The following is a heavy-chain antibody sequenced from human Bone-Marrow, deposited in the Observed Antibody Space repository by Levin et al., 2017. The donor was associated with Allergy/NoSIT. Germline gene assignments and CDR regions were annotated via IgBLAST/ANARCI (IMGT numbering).Heavy chain of an antibody. CDR2: ISYDGSSK. CDR3: ARDRGIQLWEYYFDY. V-gene: IGHV3-30-3*01. D-gene: IGHD5-18*01. J-gene: IGHJ4*02. Sequence: GGSLRLSCAASGFTFSNYGMHWVRQAPGKGLEWMAFISYDGSSKYYADSVKGRFTLSRDNSNNTLHLQMSSLSSEDTAVYYCARDRGIQLWEYYFDYWGQGTLVTVSS. CDR1: GFTFSNYG.